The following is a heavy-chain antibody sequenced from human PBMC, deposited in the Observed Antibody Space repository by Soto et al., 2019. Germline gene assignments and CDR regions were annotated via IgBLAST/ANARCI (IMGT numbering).Heavy chain of an antibody. V-gene: IGHV3-33*01. D-gene: IGHD6-6*01. CDR3: ARDIKAARRHNWFDP. J-gene: IGHJ5*02. CDR2: IWYDGSNK. CDR1: GFTFSSYG. Sequence: GGSLRLSCAASGFTFSSYGMHWVRQAPGKGLEWVAVIWYDGSNKYYADSVKGRFTISRDNSKNMLYLQMNSLRAEDTAVYYCARDIKAARRHNWFDPWGQGTLVTVSS.